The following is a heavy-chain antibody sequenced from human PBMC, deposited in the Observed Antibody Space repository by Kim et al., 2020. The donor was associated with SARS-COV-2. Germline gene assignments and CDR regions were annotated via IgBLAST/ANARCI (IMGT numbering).Heavy chain of an antibody. V-gene: IGHV4-39*01. CDR1: GGSISSSSYY. D-gene: IGHD4-17*01. CDR3: ATGWSVTIDY. J-gene: IGHJ4*02. CDR2: IYYSGST. Sequence: SETLSLTCTVSGGSISSSSYYWGWIRQPPGKGLEWIGSIYYSGSTYYNPSLKSRVTISVDTSKNQFSLKLSSVTAADTAVYYCATGWSVTIDYWGQGTLVTVSS.